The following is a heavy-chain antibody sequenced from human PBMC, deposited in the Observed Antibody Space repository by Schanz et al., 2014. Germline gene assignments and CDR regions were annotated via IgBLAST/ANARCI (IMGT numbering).Heavy chain of an antibody. D-gene: IGHD3-9*01. J-gene: IGHJ6*02. V-gene: IGHV3-30*04. CDR2: ISYDGSHK. Sequence: QVQLVESGGCVVQPGRSLRLSCAASGFTFSNFAIHWVRQAPGKGLEWVAVISYDGSHKDYAGSVKGRFTISRGNSKNTPVPPNNRLETRDPAVYYRGRNRPPLVRRDGFLHRIDGRGQGTTVTVSS. CDR3: GRNRPPLVRRDGFLHRIDG. CDR1: GFTFSNFA.